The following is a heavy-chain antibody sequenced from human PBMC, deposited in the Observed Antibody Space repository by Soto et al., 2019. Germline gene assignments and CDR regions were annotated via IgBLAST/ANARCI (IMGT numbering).Heavy chain of an antibody. V-gene: IGHV3-21*01. CDR2: ISSSSSYI. CDR3: ARDLWYCSGGSCFSYYYYGMDV. J-gene: IGHJ6*02. Sequence: PGGSLRLSCAASGFTFSSYSMNWVRQAPGKGLEWVSSISSSSSYIYYADSVKGRFTISRDNAKNSLYLQMNSLRAEDTAVYYCARDLWYCSGGSCFSYYYYGMDVWGQGTTVTVSS. D-gene: IGHD2-15*01. CDR1: GFTFSSYS.